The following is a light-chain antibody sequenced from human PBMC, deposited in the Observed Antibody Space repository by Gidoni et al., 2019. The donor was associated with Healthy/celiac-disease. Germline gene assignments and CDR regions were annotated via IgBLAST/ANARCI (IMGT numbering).Light chain of an antibody. Sequence: DIQMTQSPSSLSASVGDRVTITCRASQGISNYLAWYQQKPGKVPKLLIYAASTLQSGVPSRFSGSGSGTDFTLTISSLQPEDVATYYCQKYNRALPYTFGQGTKLEIK. CDR3: QKYNRALPYT. V-gene: IGKV1-27*01. CDR2: AAS. J-gene: IGKJ2*01. CDR1: QGISNY.